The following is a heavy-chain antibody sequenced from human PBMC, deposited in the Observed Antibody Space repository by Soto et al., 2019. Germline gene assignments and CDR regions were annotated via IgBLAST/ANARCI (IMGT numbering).Heavy chain of an antibody. V-gene: IGHV3-11*01. J-gene: IGHJ4*01. CDR3: ARRRYGSGSNDI. D-gene: IGHD3-10*01. CDR1: GFTFSDYY. Sequence: PGGSLRLSCAASGFTFSDYYMTWIRQAPGRGLEWVSHISSSGSSTDYGDSVRGRFTISRDNAKKSLFLQMSSLRAEDTAVYYCARRRYGSGSNDIWGHGTLVTVS. CDR2: ISSSGSST.